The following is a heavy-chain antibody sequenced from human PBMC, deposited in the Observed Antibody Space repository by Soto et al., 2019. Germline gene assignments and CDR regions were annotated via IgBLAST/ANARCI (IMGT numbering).Heavy chain of an antibody. CDR2: MNPNSGNT. V-gene: IGHV1-8*01. Sequence: VKVSCKASGYTFTSYDINWVRQATGQGLEWMGWMNPNSGNTGYAQKFQGRVTMTRNTSISTAYMELSSLRSEDTAVYYCARDVLLWFGERDAFDIWGQGTMVTVSS. CDR1: GYTFTSYD. CDR3: ARDVLLWFGERDAFDI. J-gene: IGHJ3*02. D-gene: IGHD3-10*01.